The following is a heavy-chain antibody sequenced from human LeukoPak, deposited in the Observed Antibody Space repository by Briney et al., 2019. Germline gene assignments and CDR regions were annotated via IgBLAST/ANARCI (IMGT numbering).Heavy chain of an antibody. CDR2: INTSGGST. J-gene: IGHJ4*02. V-gene: IGHV1-46*01. Sequence: GASVKVSCKASGYTFTSYYMHWVRQAPGQGLEWMGIINTSGGSTSYAQKFQGRVTMTRDTSTSTVYTELSSLRSEDTAVYYCARDVGARAFDYWGQGTLVTVSS. CDR3: ARDVGARAFDY. CDR1: GYTFTSYY. D-gene: IGHD1-26*01.